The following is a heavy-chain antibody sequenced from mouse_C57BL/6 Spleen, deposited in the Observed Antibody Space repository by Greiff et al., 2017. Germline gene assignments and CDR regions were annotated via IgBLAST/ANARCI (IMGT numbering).Heavy chain of an antibody. J-gene: IGHJ4*01. Sequence: EVHLVESEGGLVQPGSSMKLSCTSSGFTFRDYYMAWVRQVPEQGLEWVANINYDGSSTYYLDSLKSRFIISRDNAKNILYLQMSSLKSEDTATYYCARMGYDYDGDYYAMDYWGQGTSVTVSS. CDR3: ARMGYDYDGDYYAMDY. V-gene: IGHV5-16*01. D-gene: IGHD2-4*01. CDR2: INYDGSST. CDR1: GFTFRDYY.